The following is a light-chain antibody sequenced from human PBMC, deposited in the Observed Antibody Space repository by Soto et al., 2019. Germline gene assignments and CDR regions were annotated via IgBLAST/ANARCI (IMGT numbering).Light chain of an antibody. CDR1: QSVLDSSNNKNY. Sequence: DIVMTQSPDSLAVSLGERATINCKSSQSVLDSSNNKNYLSWYQQKPGQPPKLLIYWASIRESGVPDRFSGSGSGTDFTLTISSLQAEDVAVYYCQQFYSSPPMYPFGQGTKLEIK. CDR2: WAS. CDR3: QQFYSSPPMYP. V-gene: IGKV4-1*01. J-gene: IGKJ2*01.